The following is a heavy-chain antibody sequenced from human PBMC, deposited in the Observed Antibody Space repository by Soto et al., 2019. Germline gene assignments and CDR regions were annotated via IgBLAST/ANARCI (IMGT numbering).Heavy chain of an antibody. D-gene: IGHD1-26*01. CDR2: FDPEGGEA. Sequence: ASVKVSCKISGHTLTEFSIHWVRQAPGKGLEWMGGFDPEGGEAIYAQKWHGRVTVTEDTVTDTAYMELSGLKSDDTAVYYCVRDRDSDTWPSRDVWGQGTTVTVSS. V-gene: IGHV1-24*01. CDR1: GHTLTEFS. J-gene: IGHJ6*02. CDR3: VRDRDSDTWPSRDV.